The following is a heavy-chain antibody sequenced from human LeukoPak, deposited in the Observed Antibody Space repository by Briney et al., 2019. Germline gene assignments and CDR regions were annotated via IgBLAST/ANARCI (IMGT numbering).Heavy chain of an antibody. Sequence: ASVKDSCKASRYTPTSYEINWVRQATGQGLEWMGWMNPNSGNTGYAQKFQGRVTMTRNTSISTAYMELSSLRSEDTAVYHCAILPITMVESKHYSYYYGMDVWGQGTTVTVSS. CDR3: AILPITMVESKHYSYYYGMDV. J-gene: IGHJ6*02. CDR2: MNPNSGNT. D-gene: IGHD3-10*01. CDR1: RYTPTSYE. V-gene: IGHV1-8*01.